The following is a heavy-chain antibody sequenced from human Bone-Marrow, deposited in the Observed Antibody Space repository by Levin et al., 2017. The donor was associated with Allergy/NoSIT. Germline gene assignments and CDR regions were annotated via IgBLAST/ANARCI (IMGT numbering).Heavy chain of an antibody. Sequence: ASVKVSCKVSGYTFTGYYLQWVRQAPGQGLEWLGWINPHNGDTDFAQNFHGRVTMTRDTSIRTAYMELTSLKSDDTAVYFCARRSDNTGYPLDYWGQGTLVTVSS. D-gene: IGHD3-22*01. V-gene: IGHV1-2*02. CDR1: GYTFTGYY. CDR3: ARRSDNTGYPLDY. CDR2: INPHNGDT. J-gene: IGHJ4*01.